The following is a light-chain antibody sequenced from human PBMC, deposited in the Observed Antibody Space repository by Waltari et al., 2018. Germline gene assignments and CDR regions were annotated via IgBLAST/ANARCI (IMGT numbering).Light chain of an antibody. CDR3: HSRDGSGVGGS. V-gene: IGLV3-19*01. J-gene: IGLJ2*01. CDR1: SLRSYY. Sequence: SSELTQDPTVSVAMGQTVRITCQGDSLRSYYASWYQQRPGQAPVLVLFDRNDRPSGVPDRFSGSSSDNTAGLTITGAQAEDEASYYCHSRDGSGVGGSFGGGTKLTVL. CDR2: DRN.